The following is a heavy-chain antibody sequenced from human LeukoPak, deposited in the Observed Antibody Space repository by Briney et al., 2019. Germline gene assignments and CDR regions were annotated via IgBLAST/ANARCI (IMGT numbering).Heavy chain of an antibody. J-gene: IGHJ5*02. D-gene: IGHD2-15*01. CDR1: GGSISSYH. V-gene: IGHV4-59*01. CDR2: VYYSGST. CDR3: ARDLGYCSGGICFNWFDP. Sequence: TDTLSLTCTVSGGSISSYHWSWIRQPPGKGLEWIGYVYYSGSTNYYPSLKSRVPISVDTSKNQFSLKLSSVTAADTAVYYCARDLGYCSGGICFNWFDPWGQGTLVTVSS.